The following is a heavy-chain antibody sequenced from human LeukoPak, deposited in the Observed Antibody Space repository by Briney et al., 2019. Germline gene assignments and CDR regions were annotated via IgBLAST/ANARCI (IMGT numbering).Heavy chain of an antibody. J-gene: IGHJ3*02. D-gene: IGHD2-21*01. CDR3: ARDCDHDSFDI. Sequence: GGSLRLSCAASGFTFSSYSMNWVRQAQGKGLEWVSSISSSSSYIYYADSVKGRFTISRDKAKNSLYLQMNRLRAEDTAVYYCARDCDHDSFDIWGQGTIVTVSS. CDR1: GFTFSSYS. V-gene: IGHV3-21*04. CDR2: ISSSSSYI.